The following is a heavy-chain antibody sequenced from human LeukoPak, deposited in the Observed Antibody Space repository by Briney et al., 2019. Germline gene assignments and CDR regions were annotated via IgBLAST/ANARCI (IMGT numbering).Heavy chain of an antibody. CDR1: GGSISSYY. CDR3: AREQLGLIDHWFDP. Sequence: SETLSLTCTVSGGSISSYYWSWIRQPPGKGLEWIGYIYYSGSTNYNPSLKSRVTISVDTSKNQFSLKLSSVTAADTAVYYCAREQLGLIDHWFDPWGQGTLATVSS. CDR2: IYYSGST. V-gene: IGHV4-59*01. J-gene: IGHJ5*02. D-gene: IGHD7-27*01.